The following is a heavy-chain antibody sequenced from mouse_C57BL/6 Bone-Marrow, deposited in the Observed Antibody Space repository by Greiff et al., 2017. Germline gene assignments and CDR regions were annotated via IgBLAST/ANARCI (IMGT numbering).Heavy chain of an antibody. CDR2: ISDGGSYT. CDR1: GFTFSGYA. Sequence: EVKLVESGGGLVKPGGSLKLSCAASGFTFSGYAMSWVRQTPEKRLEWVATISDGGSYTYYPDNVKGRFTISRDNAKNNLYLQMSHLKSEDTAMYYCARYGSSSFAYWGQGTLVTVSA. J-gene: IGHJ3*01. CDR3: ARYGSSSFAY. D-gene: IGHD1-1*01. V-gene: IGHV5-4*03.